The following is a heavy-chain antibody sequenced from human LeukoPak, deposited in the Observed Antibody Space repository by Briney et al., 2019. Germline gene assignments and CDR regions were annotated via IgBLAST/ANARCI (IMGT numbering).Heavy chain of an antibody. CDR2: IYYSGST. CDR3: ARVMAGNVGDYFDY. CDR1: GGSISSSSYY. D-gene: IGHD6-19*01. J-gene: IGHJ4*02. V-gene: IGHV4-39*07. Sequence: PSETLSLTCTVSGGSISSSSYYWGWIRQPPGKGLEWIGSIYYSGSTYYNPSLKSRVTISVDTSKNQFSLKLSSVTAADTAVYYCARVMAGNVGDYFDYWGQGTLVTVSS.